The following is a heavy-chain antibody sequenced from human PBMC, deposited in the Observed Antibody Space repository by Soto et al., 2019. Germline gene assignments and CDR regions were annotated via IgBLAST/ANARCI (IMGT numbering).Heavy chain of an antibody. CDR1: GFTFSSYG. Sequence: GGSLRLSCAASGFTFSSYGIHWVRQAPCKGLEWVAVISYDGINKYYADSVKGRFTISRDNSKKTLYLQMNSLRAEDTAVYYCAKDLEGYDFWSGYLIDPWGQRTLVTVCS. CDR2: ISYDGINK. V-gene: IGHV3-30*18. D-gene: IGHD3-3*01. CDR3: AKDLEGYDFWSGYLIDP. J-gene: IGHJ5*02.